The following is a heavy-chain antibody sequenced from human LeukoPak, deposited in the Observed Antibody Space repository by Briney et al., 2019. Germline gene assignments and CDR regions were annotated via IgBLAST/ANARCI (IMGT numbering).Heavy chain of an antibody. D-gene: IGHD2-2*01. CDR3: GRAGPVTKDHFMDV. Sequence: EAGGSLRLSCAVSGFTFTNYWMSWARQSPGKGLEWVANIYLDGSRAYYVDSVKGRFTISRDNAKNSLFLQMNSLSAEDTAVYYCGRAGPVTKDHFMDVWGKGTTVTVSS. J-gene: IGHJ6*03. CDR2: IYLDGSRA. CDR1: GFTFTNYW. V-gene: IGHV3-7*01.